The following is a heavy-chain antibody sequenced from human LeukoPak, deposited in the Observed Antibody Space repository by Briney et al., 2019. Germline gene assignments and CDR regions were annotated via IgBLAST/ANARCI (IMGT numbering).Heavy chain of an antibody. Sequence: ASVSVSCKASGGTFNIYAISWVRQAPGQGLEWMGGIIPIFGTANYAQKFQGRVTITADESTSTAYMELSSLRSEDTAVYYCARRAEIAAGTTTILENNLFDPWGQGTLVTVSS. CDR1: GGTFNIYA. CDR3: ARRAEIAAGTTTILENNLFDP. D-gene: IGHD6-13*01. J-gene: IGHJ5*02. CDR2: IIPIFGTA. V-gene: IGHV1-69*13.